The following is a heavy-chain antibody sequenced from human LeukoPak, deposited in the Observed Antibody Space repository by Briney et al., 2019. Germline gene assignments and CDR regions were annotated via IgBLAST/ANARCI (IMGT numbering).Heavy chain of an antibody. Sequence: GGSLRLSCAASGFTFSSYAMSWVRQAPGKGLEWVSGISGSGGSTNYADSVKGRFTISRENAKNTLYLQMNNLKTEDPAVYYCTAAHPWELLKNDAFDIWGQGTMVTVSS. V-gene: IGHV3-23*01. J-gene: IGHJ3*02. CDR3: TAAHPWELLKNDAFDI. CDR1: GFTFSSYA. CDR2: ISGSGGST. D-gene: IGHD1-7*01.